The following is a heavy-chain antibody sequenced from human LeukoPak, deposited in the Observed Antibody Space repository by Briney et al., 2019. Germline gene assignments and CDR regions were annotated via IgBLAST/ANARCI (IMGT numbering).Heavy chain of an antibody. J-gene: IGHJ4*02. D-gene: IGHD3-22*01. CDR3: TCGGSGYLSLDY. CDR1: GYTFTGYY. CDR2: INPNGGDT. Sequence: GASVKVSCKASGYTFTGYYIHWVRQAPGQGLEWMGWINPNGGDTNYAQKFQGRVTMTSDTSISTAYMEMSRLRFDDTAVYYCTCGGSGYLSLDYWGQGTLVTVYS. V-gene: IGHV1-2*02.